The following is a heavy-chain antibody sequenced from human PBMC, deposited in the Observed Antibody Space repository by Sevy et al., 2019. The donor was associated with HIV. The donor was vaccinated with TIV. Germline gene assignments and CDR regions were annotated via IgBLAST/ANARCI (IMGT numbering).Heavy chain of an antibody. V-gene: IGHV3-48*02. D-gene: IGHD3-22*01. CDR2: ISGTGNTI. CDR1: GFTFSSHS. J-gene: IGHJ4*02. Sequence: GGSLRLSCAASGFTFSSHSMNWVRQTPGKGLEWISYISGTGNTIYYADSVKGRFTISRDNAKNSLYLQLKSLRDEDTYIYYCGRVPPYYDSNVSDFWGQGSLVTVSS. CDR3: GRVPPYYDSNVSDF.